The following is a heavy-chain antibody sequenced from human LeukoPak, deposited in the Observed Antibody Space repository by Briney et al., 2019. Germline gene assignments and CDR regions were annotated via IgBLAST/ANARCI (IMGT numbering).Heavy chain of an antibody. CDR3: ARVVVGATIGDYYYYMDV. CDR1: GGSISSSSYY. V-gene: IGHV4-39*07. D-gene: IGHD1-26*01. CDR2: IFYSGST. Sequence: SETLSLTCTVSGGSISSSSYYWGWIRQPPGKGLEWIGSIFYSGSTYYNPSLKSRVTISVDTSKNQFSLKLSSVTAADTAVYYCARVVVGATIGDYYYYMDVWGKGTTVTISS. J-gene: IGHJ6*03.